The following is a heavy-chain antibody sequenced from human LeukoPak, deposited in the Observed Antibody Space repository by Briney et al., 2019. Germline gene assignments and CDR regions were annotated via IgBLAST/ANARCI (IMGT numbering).Heavy chain of an antibody. Sequence: PGGSLRLSCAASGFTFSSYGMHWVRQAPGKGLEWVAVISYDGSNKYYADSVKGRFTISRDNSKNTLYLQMNSLRAEDTAVYYCAGGEGYDIADYWGQGTLVTVSS. J-gene: IGHJ4*02. V-gene: IGHV3-30*03. CDR3: AGGEGYDIADY. CDR1: GFTFSSYG. CDR2: ISYDGSNK. D-gene: IGHD3-9*01.